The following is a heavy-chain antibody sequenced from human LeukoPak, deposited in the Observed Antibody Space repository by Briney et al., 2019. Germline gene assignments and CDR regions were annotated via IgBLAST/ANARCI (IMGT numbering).Heavy chain of an antibody. D-gene: IGHD3-16*01. CDR2: INPKNGYT. CDR1: GYTFIHYY. V-gene: IGHV1-2*02. Sequence: ASVKVSCKAAGYTFIHYYMHWVRQAPGQGREWMGWINPKNGYTNYAQQFQGRVTLTKHTSISTAYMELNRLSSDDTAVYSCTRTTLGGXQWFDPWGKGTQVTVSS. CDR3: TRTTLGGXQWFDP. J-gene: IGHJ5*01.